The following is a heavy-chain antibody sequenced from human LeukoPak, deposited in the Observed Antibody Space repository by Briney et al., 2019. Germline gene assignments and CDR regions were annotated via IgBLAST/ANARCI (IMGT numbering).Heavy chain of an antibody. D-gene: IGHD6-13*01. J-gene: IGHJ6*02. CDR3: AREALGAAAGDYYYYGMDV. V-gene: IGHV1-8*01. CDR1: GYTFTSYD. CDR2: MNPNSGNT. Sequence: ASVKVSCKASGYTFTSYDINWVRQATGQGLEWMGWMNPNSGNTGYAQKFQGRVTMTRNTSISTAYMELSSLRSEDTAVYYCAREALGAAAGDYYYYGMDVWGQGTTVTVSS.